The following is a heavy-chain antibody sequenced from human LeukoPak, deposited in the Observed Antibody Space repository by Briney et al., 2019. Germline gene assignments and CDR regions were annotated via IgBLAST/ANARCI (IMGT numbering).Heavy chain of an antibody. CDR2: INPNSGGT. CDR1: GYTFTGYY. J-gene: IGHJ6*03. Sequence: GASVKVSCKASGYTFTGYYMHWVRQAPGQGLEWMGWINPNSGGTNYAQKFQGWVTMTRDTSISTAYMELSRLRSDDTAVYYCAREGITGTTRGLAYMDVWGKGTTVTVSS. D-gene: IGHD1-20*01. CDR3: AREGITGTTRGLAYMDV. V-gene: IGHV1-2*04.